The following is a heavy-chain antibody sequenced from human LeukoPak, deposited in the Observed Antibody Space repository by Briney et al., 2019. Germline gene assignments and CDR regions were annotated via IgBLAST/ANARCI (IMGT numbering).Heavy chain of an antibody. J-gene: IGHJ4*02. CDR3: ARATTLIRFLEWLEGAFDY. Sequence: ASVKISCKASGYSFTGYYMHWVRHALGQGLEWMGWINPNSGGTNYAQKFQGRVTMTRDTSISTAYMEVSRLRSDDTAVYYCARATTLIRFLEWLEGAFDYWGQGTLVTVSS. CDR1: GYSFTGYY. D-gene: IGHD3-3*01. CDR2: INPNSGGT. V-gene: IGHV1-2*02.